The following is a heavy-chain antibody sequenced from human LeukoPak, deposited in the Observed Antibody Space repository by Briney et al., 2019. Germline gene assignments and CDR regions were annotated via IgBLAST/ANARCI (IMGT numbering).Heavy chain of an antibody. J-gene: IGHJ4*02. CDR2: IWSDGTNQ. Sequence: PGGSLRLSCAAAGFTFDDYGMHWVRQAPGKGLEWVAVIWSDGTNQYYADSVKGRFTISRDDSEKQVFLQMNSLKIEDTAVYFCARDAQRVFDYSNSLKHWGQRTRVTLST. CDR3: ARDAQRVFDYSNSLKH. D-gene: IGHD4-11*01. V-gene: IGHV3-33*01. CDR1: GFTFDDYG.